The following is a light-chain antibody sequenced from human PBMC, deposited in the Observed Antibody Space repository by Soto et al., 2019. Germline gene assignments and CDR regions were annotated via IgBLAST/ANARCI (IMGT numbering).Light chain of an antibody. V-gene: IGLV1-40*01. Sequence: QSVLTQPPSVSAAPGQKVTISCSGSSSNIGNNFVSWYQQLPGTAPKFLISGNSNRPSGIPDRFSGSKSGTSASLAIAGLQAEDEADYYCQSYDGSLSGWVFGGGTKLTVL. J-gene: IGLJ3*02. CDR2: GNS. CDR3: QSYDGSLSGWV. CDR1: SSNIGNNF.